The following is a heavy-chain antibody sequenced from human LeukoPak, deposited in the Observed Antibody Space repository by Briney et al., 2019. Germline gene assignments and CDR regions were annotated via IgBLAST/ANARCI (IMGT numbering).Heavy chain of an antibody. J-gene: IGHJ4*02. CDR2: ISYDGSNK. CDR3: AREGLRQSLDFDY. CDR1: GFTFSSYA. V-gene: IGHV3-30*04. Sequence: GGSLRLSCAASGFTFSSYAMHWVRQAPGKGLEWAAVISYDGSNKYYADSVKGRFTISRDNSKNTLYLQMNSLRAEDTAVYYCAREGLRQSLDFDYWGQGTLVTVSS. D-gene: IGHD3-3*01.